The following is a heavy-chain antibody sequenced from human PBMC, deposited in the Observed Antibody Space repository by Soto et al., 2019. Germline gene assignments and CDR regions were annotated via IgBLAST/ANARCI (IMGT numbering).Heavy chain of an antibody. D-gene: IGHD2-2*01. Sequence: EVPLVESGGALVKPGESLTLSCAASGFTFNSAWMTWVRQAPGKGLEWVGRIKRCTDCGRVDTAAPVKGRFTISRADSKTTFYRQMNSLKSEDTAVYYCTTWRREKSCTSVSCYGDGAYWGQGTLVTVSS. CDR1: GFTFNSAW. CDR2: IKRCTDCGRV. CDR3: TTWRREKSCTSVSCYGDGAY. V-gene: IGHV3-15*02. J-gene: IGHJ4*02.